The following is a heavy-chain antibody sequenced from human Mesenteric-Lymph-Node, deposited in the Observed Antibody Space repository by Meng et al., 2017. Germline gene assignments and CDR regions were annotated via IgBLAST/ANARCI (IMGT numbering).Heavy chain of an antibody. J-gene: IGHJ5*02. CDR3: ARGPWLPRKGNWFEP. V-gene: IGHV1-18*01. D-gene: IGHD6-19*01. CDR2: ISAYNGNT. Sequence: ASAKVSCKASGYTFTSYGISWVRQAPGQGLEWMGWISAYNGNTNYAQKLQGRVTMTTDTSTSTAYMEPKSLRSDDTTVYYCARGPWLPRKGNWFEPWGQGTLVTAPQ. CDR1: GYTFTSYG.